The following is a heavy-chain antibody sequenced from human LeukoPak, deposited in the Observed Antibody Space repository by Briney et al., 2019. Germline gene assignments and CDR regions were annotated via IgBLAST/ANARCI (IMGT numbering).Heavy chain of an antibody. J-gene: IGHJ4*02. D-gene: IGHD3-22*01. CDR3: ARAGYYDSSGYYGGDY. CDR1: GGTFSSYA. Sequence: SVKVSCKASGGTFSSYAISWVRQAPGQGLEWMGGIIPIFGTANYAQKFQGRVTITADKSTSTDYMELSSLRSEDTAVYYCARAGYYDSSGYYGGDYWGQGTLVTVSS. CDR2: IIPIFGTA. V-gene: IGHV1-69*06.